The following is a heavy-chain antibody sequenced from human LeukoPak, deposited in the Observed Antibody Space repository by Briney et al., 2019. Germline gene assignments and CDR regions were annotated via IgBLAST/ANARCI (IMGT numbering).Heavy chain of an antibody. D-gene: IGHD6-13*01. CDR2: INHSGST. Sequence: LRLSCAASGFTFSSYWMSWVRQPPGKGLEWIGEINHSGSTNYNPSLKSRVTISVDTSKNQFSLKLSSVTAADTAVYYCARSGSGRIAAARYYYYYYMDVWGKGTTVTISS. J-gene: IGHJ6*03. CDR1: GFTFSSYW. CDR3: ARSGSGRIAAARYYYYYYMDV. V-gene: IGHV4-34*01.